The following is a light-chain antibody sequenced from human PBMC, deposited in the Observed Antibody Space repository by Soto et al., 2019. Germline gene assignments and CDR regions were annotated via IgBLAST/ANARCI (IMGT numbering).Light chain of an antibody. V-gene: IGLV3-21*04. CDR1: NIGS. Sequence: SYELTQPPSVSVAPGATATISCRGQNIGSVHWYQQNPGQAPVLVMSYDSDRPSGIPERFSGSNSGNTATLTVSRVEAGDEADYYCQVWDSSSDYGVFGGGTKLTVL. CDR3: QVWDSSSDYGV. J-gene: IGLJ3*02. CDR2: YDS.